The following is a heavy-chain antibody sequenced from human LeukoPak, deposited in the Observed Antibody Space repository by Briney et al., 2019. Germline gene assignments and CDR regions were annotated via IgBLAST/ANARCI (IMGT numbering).Heavy chain of an antibody. Sequence: PSETLSLTCTVSGGSISSYYWSWIRQPPGKGLEWIGYIYYSGSTNYNPSLKSRVTISVDTSKNQFSLKLSSVTAADTAVYYCARGVSDTYYYYYGMDVWGQGTTVTVSS. CDR2: IYYSGST. CDR3: ARGVSDTYYYYYGMDV. CDR1: GGSISSYY. V-gene: IGHV4-59*01. J-gene: IGHJ6*02.